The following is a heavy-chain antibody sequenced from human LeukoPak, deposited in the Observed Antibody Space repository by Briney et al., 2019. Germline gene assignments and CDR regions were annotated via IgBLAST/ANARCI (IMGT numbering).Heavy chain of an antibody. V-gene: IGHV4-34*01. CDR1: GGSFSGYY. D-gene: IGHD2-2*01. CDR3: ARGNGYCSSTSCPHWFDP. J-gene: IGHJ5*02. CDR2: INHSVYI. Sequence: SETLSLTCAVYGGSFSGYYWSWIRQPPGKGLEWIGEINHSVYINYNPSLKSRVTISVDTSKNQFSLKLSSVTAADTAVYYCARGNGYCSSTSCPHWFDPWGQGTLVTVSS.